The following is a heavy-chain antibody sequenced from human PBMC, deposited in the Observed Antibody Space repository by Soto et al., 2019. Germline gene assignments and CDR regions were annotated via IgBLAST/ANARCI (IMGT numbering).Heavy chain of an antibody. V-gene: IGHV1-24*01. Sequence: QVQLLQSGAEMKKPGASVKVSCKMSGNTLTELPMHWVRQTPGKGLEWMAGFDPEDDGTIYAQIFEGRLTLSEDTSTETAFMELTRLTSDDTSIYYCATRGKNPYNPLFFWGQGTLVTVSS. D-gene: IGHD3-16*01. J-gene: IGHJ4*02. CDR2: FDPEDDGT. CDR3: ATRGKNPYNPLFF. CDR1: GNTLTELP.